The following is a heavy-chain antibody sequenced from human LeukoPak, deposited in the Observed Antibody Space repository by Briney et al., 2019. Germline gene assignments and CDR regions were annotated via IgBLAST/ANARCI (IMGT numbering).Heavy chain of an antibody. D-gene: IGHD2-15*01. V-gene: IGHV1-8*01. J-gene: IGHJ6*02. CDR3: ARSVGGRYYYYGMDV. CDR2: MNPNSGNT. CDR1: GYTFTSYD. Sequence: GASVKVSCKASGYTFTSYDINWVRQATGQGLEWMGWMNPNSGNTGYAQKFQGRVTMTRNTSISTAYMELSSLRSEDTAVYYCARSVGGRYYYYGMDVWGQGTTVTVSS.